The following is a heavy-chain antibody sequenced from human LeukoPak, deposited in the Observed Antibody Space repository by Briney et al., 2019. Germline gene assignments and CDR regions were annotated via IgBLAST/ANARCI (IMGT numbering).Heavy chain of an antibody. V-gene: IGHV4-39*07. D-gene: IGHD1-26*01. CDR3: AGGVGATTYF. Sequence: PSETLSLTCTVSGGSISSSSYYWGWIRQPPGKGLEWIGSIYYSGSTYYHPSRKSRVTISMDTSKSQVSLRLTSLTAADTAVYYCAGGVGATTYFWGQGTLVTV. J-gene: IGHJ4*02. CDR2: IYYSGST. CDR1: GGSISSSSYY.